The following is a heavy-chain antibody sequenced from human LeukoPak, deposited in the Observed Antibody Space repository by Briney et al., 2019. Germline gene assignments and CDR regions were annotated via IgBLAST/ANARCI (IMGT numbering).Heavy chain of an antibody. CDR2: ISAYNGNT. CDR1: GGTFSSYA. V-gene: IGHV1-18*01. J-gene: IGHJ4*02. CDR3: ARDQSLFIAARPDFDY. D-gene: IGHD6-6*01. Sequence: ASVKVSCKASGGTFSSYAISWVRQAPGQGLEWMGWISAYNGNTNYAQKLQGRVTMTTDTSTSTAYMELRSLRSDDTAVYYCARDQSLFIAARPDFDYWGQGTLVTVSS.